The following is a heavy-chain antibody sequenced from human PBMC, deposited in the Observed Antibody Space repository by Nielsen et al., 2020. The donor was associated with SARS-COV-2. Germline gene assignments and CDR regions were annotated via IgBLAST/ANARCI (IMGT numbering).Heavy chain of an antibody. J-gene: IGHJ4*02. D-gene: IGHD5/OR15-5a*01. CDR2: IYYSGST. Sequence: LRLSCTVSGGSISSGGYYWSWIRQHPGEGLEWIGYIYYSGSTYYNPSLKSRVTISVDTSKNQFSLKLSSVTAADTAVYYCARESSTIAGRTFDYWGQGTLVTVSS. CDR3: ARESSTIAGRTFDY. CDR1: GGSISSGGYY. V-gene: IGHV4-31*03.